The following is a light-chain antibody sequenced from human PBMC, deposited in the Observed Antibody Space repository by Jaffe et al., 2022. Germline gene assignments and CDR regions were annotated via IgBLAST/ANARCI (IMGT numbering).Light chain of an antibody. J-gene: IGKJ2*01. Sequence: DIQMTQSPSSLSASIGDRVTITCRASQTIRSYLNWYQQKPAKAPKLLIYAASTLQSGVPLRFSGGGSGTDFTLTISSLQPEDFATYYCQQSYSIPYTFGQGTKLEIK. V-gene: IGKV1-39*01. CDR2: AAS. CDR1: QTIRSY. CDR3: QQSYSIPYT.